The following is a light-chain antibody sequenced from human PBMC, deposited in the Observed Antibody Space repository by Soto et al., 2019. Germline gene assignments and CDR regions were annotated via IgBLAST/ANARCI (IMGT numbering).Light chain of an antibody. V-gene: IGKV3-11*01. CDR1: QSVSSY. CDR2: DPS. Sequence: EIVLTQSPATLSLPPGATATLSCRASQSVSSYLAWYQQKPGQAPRPLIYDPSNRATGIPARFSGSGSGTYFGLTISSLGPEDFAVYYCQQRGNWPPITFGQGTRLEIK. CDR3: QQRGNWPPIT. J-gene: IGKJ5*01.